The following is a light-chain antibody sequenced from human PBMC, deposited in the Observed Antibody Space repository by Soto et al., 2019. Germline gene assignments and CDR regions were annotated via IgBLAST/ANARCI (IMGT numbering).Light chain of an antibody. CDR2: GAS. CDR1: QSVSSN. CDR3: QQYNNSPSIT. V-gene: IGKV3-15*01. J-gene: IGKJ5*01. Sequence: EIVMTQSPATLSVSPGERATLSCRASQSVSSNLAWYQQKPGQAPRLLIYGASTRATGIPARFSGSGSGTEFTLTISSLQSEDFAVYYCQQYNNSPSITIGQGTRLEIK.